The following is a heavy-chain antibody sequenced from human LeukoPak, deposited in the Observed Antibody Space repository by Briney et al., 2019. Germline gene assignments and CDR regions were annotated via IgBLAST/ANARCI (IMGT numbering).Heavy chain of an antibody. CDR1: GFTFDDYG. CDR2: INWNGGST. V-gene: IGHV3-20*04. J-gene: IGHJ3*02. Sequence: GGSLRLSCAASGFTFDDYGMSWVRQAPGKGLEWVSGINWNGGSTGYADSVKGRFTISRDNSKNTLYLQMNSLRAEDTAVYYCARDSYYDFWSGYPDAFDIWGQGTMVTVSS. CDR3: ARDSYYDFWSGYPDAFDI. D-gene: IGHD3-3*01.